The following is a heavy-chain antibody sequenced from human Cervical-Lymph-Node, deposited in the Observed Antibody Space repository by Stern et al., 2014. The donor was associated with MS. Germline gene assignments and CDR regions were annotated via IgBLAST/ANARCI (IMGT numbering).Heavy chain of an antibody. CDR3: ARDVSSSPDAFDT. Sequence: QMQLVQSGPGLVKPSQTLSLTCAISGDSVSSNRATWSWIRQSPSRGLEWLGRTYHRSRWYYDYALSVKSRVTISPDTSKNQFSLWLNSVTPEDTAVYYCARDVSSSPDAFDTWGQGTMVTVSS. J-gene: IGHJ3*02. D-gene: IGHD6-6*01. CDR1: GDSVSSNRAT. V-gene: IGHV6-1*01. CDR2: TYHRSRWYY.